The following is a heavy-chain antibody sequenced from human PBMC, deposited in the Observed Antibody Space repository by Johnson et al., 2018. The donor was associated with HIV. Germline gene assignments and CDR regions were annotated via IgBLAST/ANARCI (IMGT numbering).Heavy chain of an antibody. CDR3: ARVLAYCGGDCYLNDAFDI. Sequence: VQVVESGGGLVQPGGSLRLSCAASGFTFSSYWMSWVRQAPGKGLEWVANIKQDGSEKYYVESVTGRFTSSRDNAKNSLYLQMNSLRAEYTAVYYCARVLAYCGGDCYLNDAFDIWGQGTMVTVSS. V-gene: IGHV3-7*01. CDR1: GFTFSSYW. D-gene: IGHD2-21*02. J-gene: IGHJ3*02. CDR2: IKQDGSEK.